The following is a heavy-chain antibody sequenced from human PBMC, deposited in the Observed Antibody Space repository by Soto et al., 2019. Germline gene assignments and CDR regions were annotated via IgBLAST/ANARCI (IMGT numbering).Heavy chain of an antibody. CDR2: IYYSGST. D-gene: IGHD3-3*01. CDR3: ARRGVRRDFWSDRRWFDP. Sequence: SETLSLTCTVSGGSISRYYWSWIRQPPGKGLEWIGYIYYSGSTNYNPSLKSRVTISVDTSKNQFSLKLSSVTAADTAVYYCARRGVRRDFWSDRRWFDPWGQGTLVTVSS. J-gene: IGHJ5*02. V-gene: IGHV4-59*12. CDR1: GGSISRYY.